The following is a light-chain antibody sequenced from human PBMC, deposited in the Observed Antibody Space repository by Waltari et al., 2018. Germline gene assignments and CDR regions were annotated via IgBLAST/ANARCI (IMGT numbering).Light chain of an antibody. J-gene: IGLJ2*01. V-gene: IGLV2-14*01. Sequence: QSALTQPASVSGSPGQSITISCTGTSSDVGGYNYVSWYQQHPGKAPKLMIYEVSGRPAGVSNRFAGSKSGNTASLTISGLQAEDEADYYCSSYTISSTVVFGGGTKLTVL. CDR2: EVS. CDR1: SSDVGGYNY. CDR3: SSYTISSTVV.